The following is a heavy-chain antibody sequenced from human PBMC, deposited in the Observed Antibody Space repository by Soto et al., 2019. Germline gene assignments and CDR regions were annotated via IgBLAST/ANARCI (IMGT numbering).Heavy chain of an antibody. Sequence: GGSLRLSCAASGFTFSSYTMNWVRQAPGKGLEWVSSISSRSTYIYYADSVKGRFTISRDNAKNSLYLQMNSLRAEDTAVYYCARAPAVGRNWFDPWGQGTLVTVSS. J-gene: IGHJ5*02. CDR3: ARAPAVGRNWFDP. CDR1: GFTFSSYT. V-gene: IGHV3-21*01. D-gene: IGHD6-19*01. CDR2: ISSRSTYI.